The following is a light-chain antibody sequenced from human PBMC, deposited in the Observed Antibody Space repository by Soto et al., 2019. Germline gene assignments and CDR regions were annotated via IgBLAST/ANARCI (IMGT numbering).Light chain of an antibody. V-gene: IGKV1-5*01. Sequence: DIQMTQSPSTLSASVGDRVTITCRASQSISSWLAWYQQKPGKDPKLLIYDASSLESGVPSRFSGSGSGTEFTLTISSLQPDDFATYDCQQYNSYRWTFGQGTKVAIK. J-gene: IGKJ1*01. CDR2: DAS. CDR1: QSISSW. CDR3: QQYNSYRWT.